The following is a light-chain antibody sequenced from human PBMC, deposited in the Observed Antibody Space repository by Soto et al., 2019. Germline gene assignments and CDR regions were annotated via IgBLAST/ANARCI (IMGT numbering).Light chain of an antibody. V-gene: IGLV2-23*02. CDR3: CSYAGSPHWV. Sequence: QSVLTQPASVSGSPGQSITISCTGTSSDVGGYNFVSWYQQHPGKAPKLMIYEVSKRPSGVSNRFSGSKSGNMASLTISGLQAEDEADYYCCSYAGSPHWVVGGGTKLTVL. J-gene: IGLJ3*02. CDR2: EVS. CDR1: SSDVGGYNF.